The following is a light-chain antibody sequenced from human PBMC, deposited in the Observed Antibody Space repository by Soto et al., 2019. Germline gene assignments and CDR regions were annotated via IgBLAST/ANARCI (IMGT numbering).Light chain of an antibody. CDR1: QSVSSSY. J-gene: IGKJ3*01. Sequence: EIVLTQSPGTLSLSPGERATLSCRASQSVSSSYLAWYQQKPGQAPRLLIYGASSRATGIPDRWSGSGSGTDFTLTISRLEPEDFAVFYCQHYGSSPTFGPGTKVDIK. CDR2: GAS. V-gene: IGKV3-20*01. CDR3: QHYGSSPT.